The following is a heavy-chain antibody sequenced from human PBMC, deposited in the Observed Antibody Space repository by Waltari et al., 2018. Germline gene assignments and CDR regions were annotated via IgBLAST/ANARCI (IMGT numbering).Heavy chain of an antibody. Sequence: QVQLVQSGAEVKKPGSSVKVSCKASGGTFSSYAIRWVRQAPGQGLEWMGRIIRSVGTANYAQKCQGRGTITADKSTSTAYMELSRLRAEDTAVYYCARGGDGSSSWCDYWGQGTLVTVSS. CDR3: ARGGDGSSSWCDY. D-gene: IGHD6-13*01. V-gene: IGHV1-69*08. J-gene: IGHJ4*02. CDR2: IIRSVGTA. CDR1: GGTFSSYA.